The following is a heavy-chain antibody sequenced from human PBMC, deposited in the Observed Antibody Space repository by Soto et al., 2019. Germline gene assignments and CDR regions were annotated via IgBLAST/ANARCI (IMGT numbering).Heavy chain of an antibody. Sequence: SETLSLTCTVSGGSISSGDYYWSWIRQPPGKGLEWIGYIYYSGSTYHNPSLKSRVTISVDTSKNQFSLKLSSVTAADTAVYYCARAMVVTQNWFDPWGQGTLVTVSS. V-gene: IGHV4-30-4*01. J-gene: IGHJ5*02. CDR1: GGSISSGDYY. CDR3: ARAMVVTQNWFDP. D-gene: IGHD2-21*02. CDR2: IYYSGST.